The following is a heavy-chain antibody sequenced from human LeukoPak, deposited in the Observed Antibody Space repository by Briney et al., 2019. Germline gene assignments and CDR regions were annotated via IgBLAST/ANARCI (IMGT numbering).Heavy chain of an antibody. CDR3: ARDSVGAANYFDY. CDR1: GFTFSSYA. Sequence: GGSLRLSCAASGFTFSSYAMHWVRQAPGKGLEWVAVISYDGSNKYYADSVKGRFTISRDNSKNTLYLQMNSLRAEDTAVYYCARDSVGAANYFDYWGQGTLVTVSS. CDR2: ISYDGSNK. D-gene: IGHD2-15*01. V-gene: IGHV3-30-3*01. J-gene: IGHJ4*02.